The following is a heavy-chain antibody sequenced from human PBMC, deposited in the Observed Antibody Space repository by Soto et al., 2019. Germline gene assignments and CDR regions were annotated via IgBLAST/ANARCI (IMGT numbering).Heavy chain of an antibody. D-gene: IGHD2-2*01. CDR3: ARSASVVVVVPAAKNYWYFEL. J-gene: IGHJ2*01. V-gene: IGHV4-31*03. CDR2: IYYSGST. CDR1: GGSISSGGYY. Sequence: QVQLQESGPGLVKPSQTLSLTCTVSGGSISSGGYYWSWIRQHPGKGLEWIGYIYYSGSTYYNPSLKSRVTISVDTSKNQFSLKLSSVTAADTAVYYCARSASVVVVVPAAKNYWYFELWGRGTLVTVSS.